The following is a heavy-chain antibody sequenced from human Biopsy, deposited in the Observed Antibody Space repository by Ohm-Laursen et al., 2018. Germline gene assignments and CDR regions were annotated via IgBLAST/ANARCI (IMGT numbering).Heavy chain of an antibody. V-gene: IGHV4-4*07. Sequence: SETLSLTCNVSGGDINNYYWSWIRQPAGKGLEWIGRIYPGGSTNYNPSLKSRVTMSVATSKKQLSLRLRSVTAADTAMYYCASVVLGPTNDAFDLWGQGTMVAVSS. CDR3: ASVVLGPTNDAFDL. CDR2: IYPGGST. D-gene: IGHD3-22*01. CDR1: GGDINNYY. J-gene: IGHJ3*01.